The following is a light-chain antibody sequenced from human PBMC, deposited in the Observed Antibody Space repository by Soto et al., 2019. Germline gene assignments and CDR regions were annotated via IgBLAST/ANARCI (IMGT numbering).Light chain of an antibody. J-gene: IGKJ4*02. V-gene: IGKV3-15*01. CDR2: DAS. Sequence: EIVMTQSPATLSVSPGERATLSCRASQSISSTLAWYQQKPGQAPRLVIYDASIRATGIPARFSGSGSGTDFTLTICSLQSEDFAVYCRQQYNNWAPLTFGGGTKVEI. CDR3: QQYNNWAPLT. CDR1: QSISST.